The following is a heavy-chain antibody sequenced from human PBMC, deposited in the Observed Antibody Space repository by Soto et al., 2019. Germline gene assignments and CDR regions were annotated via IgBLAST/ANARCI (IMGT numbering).Heavy chain of an antibody. J-gene: IGHJ6*02. CDR2: ISYDGSNK. V-gene: IGHV3-30*18. CDR1: GFTFSSYG. CDR3: AKDGPYSSSYYYYYGMDV. Sequence: QVQLVESGGGVVQPGRSLRLSCAVSGFTFSSYGMHWVRQAPGKGLEWVAVISYDGSNKYYADSVKGRFTISRDNSKNTLYLQMNSLRAEDTAVYYCAKDGPYSSSYYYYYGMDVWGQGITVTVSS. D-gene: IGHD6-6*01.